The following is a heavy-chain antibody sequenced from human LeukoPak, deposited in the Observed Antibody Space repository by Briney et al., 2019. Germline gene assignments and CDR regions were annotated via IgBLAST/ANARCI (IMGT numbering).Heavy chain of an antibody. D-gene: IGHD3-10*01. CDR1: GGSIGSYY. Sequence: SETLSLTCTVSGGSIGSYYWSWIRQPPGKGLEWIGYIYYSGSTNYNPSLKSRVTISVDTSKNQFSLKLSSVTAADTAVYYCARTAYYYSSGSYFDYWGQGTLVTVSS. J-gene: IGHJ4*02. CDR2: IYYSGST. V-gene: IGHV4-59*08. CDR3: ARTAYYYSSGSYFDY.